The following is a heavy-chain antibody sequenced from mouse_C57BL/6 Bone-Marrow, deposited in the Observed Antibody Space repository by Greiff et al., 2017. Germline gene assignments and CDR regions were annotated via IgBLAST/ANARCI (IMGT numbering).Heavy chain of an antibody. V-gene: IGHV5-17*01. Sequence: EVMLVESGGGLVKPGGSLKLSCAASGFTFSDYGMHWVRQAPEKGLEWVAYISSGSSTIYYADKVKGRFTISRDNAKNTLFLQLTSLRSEDTAMYYCARGGNYLAWFAYWGQGTLVTVSA. J-gene: IGHJ3*01. CDR2: ISSGSSTI. CDR1: GFTFSDYG. CDR3: ARGGNYLAWFAY. D-gene: IGHD2-1*01.